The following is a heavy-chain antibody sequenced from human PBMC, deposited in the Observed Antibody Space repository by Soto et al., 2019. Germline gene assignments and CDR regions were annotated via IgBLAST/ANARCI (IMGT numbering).Heavy chain of an antibody. D-gene: IGHD6-19*01. Sequence: EVQLLKSWGGLVQPGGSLRLSCAASGFIFSSYGMSWVRHAPGKGLEWVSGISDSGGSTYYADSVKGRFTISRDNSKNTLYLQMNSLRAEDTALYYCAKVSAVAGKYDAFDIWGQGTVVTVSS. V-gene: IGHV3-23*01. CDR2: ISDSGGST. CDR3: AKVSAVAGKYDAFDI. J-gene: IGHJ3*02. CDR1: GFIFSSYG.